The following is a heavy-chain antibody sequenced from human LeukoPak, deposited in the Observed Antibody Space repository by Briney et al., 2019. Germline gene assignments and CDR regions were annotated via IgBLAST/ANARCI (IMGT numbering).Heavy chain of an antibody. D-gene: IGHD3-10*01. CDR3: ARRDYYGSGSYYNGYFDY. J-gene: IGHJ4*02. CDR2: IYPGDSDT. CDR1: GYSFTSYW. V-gene: IGHV5-51*01. Sequence: GESLKISCKGSGYSFTSYWIGWVRQMPGKGLEWMGIIYPGDSDTRYSPSFQGQVTISADKSISTAYLQWSGLKASDTAMYYCARRDYYGSGSYYNGYFDYWGQGTLVTVSS.